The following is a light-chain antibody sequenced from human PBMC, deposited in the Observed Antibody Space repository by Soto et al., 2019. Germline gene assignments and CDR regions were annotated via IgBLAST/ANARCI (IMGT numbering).Light chain of an antibody. CDR3: QSYDNSLGDFVV. CDR2: GDS. Sequence: SVLTQPPSVSGAPGQRVTISCTGTNSNIGGGFDVHWYQHVPGTAPKLLIYGDSNRASGVTDRFSGSKSGTSASLAITGLQAEDEADYYCQSYDNSLGDFVVFGGGTKLTVL. V-gene: IGLV1-40*01. J-gene: IGLJ2*01. CDR1: NSNIGGGFD.